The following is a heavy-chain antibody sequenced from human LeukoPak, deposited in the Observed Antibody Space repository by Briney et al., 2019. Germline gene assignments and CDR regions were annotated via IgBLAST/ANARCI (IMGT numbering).Heavy chain of an antibody. CDR2: IYYSGST. CDR1: GGSISSSSYY. V-gene: IGHV4-39*01. D-gene: IGHD4-17*01. CDR3: ARHLLTTVTTRFDY. J-gene: IGHJ4*02. Sequence: PSETLSLTCTVSGGSISSSSYYWGWIRQPPGKGLEWIGSIYYSGSTYYNPSLKSRVTISVDTSKNQFSLKLSSVTAADTAVYYCARHLLTTVTTRFDYWGQGTLVTVSS.